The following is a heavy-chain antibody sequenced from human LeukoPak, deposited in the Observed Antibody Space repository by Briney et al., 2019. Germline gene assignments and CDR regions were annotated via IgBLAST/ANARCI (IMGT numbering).Heavy chain of an antibody. CDR2: INAAGDGT. Sequence: PGRSLRLSCAASGFTFSNYALSWVRQPPGKGLEWVAAINAAGDGTWYPDSVKGRFTISRDRSKNTVYLQMNSLRVEDTALYYCARDRDFPRDCFDSWGQGTLVTVSS. CDR3: ARDRDFPRDCFDS. CDR1: GFTFSNYA. D-gene: IGHD2-21*02. V-gene: IGHV3-23*01. J-gene: IGHJ4*02.